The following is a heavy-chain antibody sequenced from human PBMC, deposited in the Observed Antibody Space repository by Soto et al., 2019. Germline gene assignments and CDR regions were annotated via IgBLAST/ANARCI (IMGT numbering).Heavy chain of an antibody. Sequence: GGSLRLSCTVSGFTFSMYWMHWVRQVPGKGPEWVSRISDDGSRADYADAVKGRVTISRDNAKNTLYLEMHVLRADDTAVYYCTRGPRPSSVGTGAFWGQGTPVTVSS. D-gene: IGHD3-10*01. CDR1: GFTFSMYW. V-gene: IGHV3-74*01. CDR2: ISDDGSRA. CDR3: TRGPRPSSVGTGAF. J-gene: IGHJ4*02.